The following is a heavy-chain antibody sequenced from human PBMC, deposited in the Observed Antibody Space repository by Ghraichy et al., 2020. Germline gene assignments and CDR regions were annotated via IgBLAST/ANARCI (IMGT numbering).Heavy chain of an antibody. J-gene: IGHJ3*02. V-gene: IGHV3-30-3*01. D-gene: IGHD2-15*01. CDR1: GFTFSSYA. CDR2: ISYDGSNK. CDR3: ARDIGYCSGGSCYSGAFDI. Sequence: GGSLRLSCAASGFTFSSYAMHWVRQAPGKGLEWVAVISYDGSNKYYADSVKGRFTISRDNSKNTLYLQMNSLRAEDTAVYYCARDIGYCSGGSCYSGAFDIWGQGTMVTVSS.